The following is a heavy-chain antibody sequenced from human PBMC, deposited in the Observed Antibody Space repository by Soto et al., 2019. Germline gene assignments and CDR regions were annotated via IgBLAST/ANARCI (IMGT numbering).Heavy chain of an antibody. Sequence: SLRLSCAASGFTFSNYAMHWVRQAPGTGLEWVAVISYDGSNKYYADSVKGRFTISRDNSKNTLYLQMNSLRAVDTAVYYCARDPFVGGRWLLRAYYFDYWGQGGLVTVSS. V-gene: IGHV3-30-3*01. D-gene: IGHD2-21*01. CDR1: GFTFSNYA. J-gene: IGHJ4*02. CDR3: ARDPFVGGRWLLRAYYFDY. CDR2: ISYDGSNK.